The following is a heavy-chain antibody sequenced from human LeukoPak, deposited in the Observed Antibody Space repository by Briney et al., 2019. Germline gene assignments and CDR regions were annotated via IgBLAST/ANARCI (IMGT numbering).Heavy chain of an antibody. Sequence: GGSLRLSCAASGFTFSSYAMSWVRQAPGKGLEWVSVISGSGDNTYYADSVKGRFTISRDNSKNTLYLQMNSLRAEDTAVYYCAKGSRTSCYSSCDYWGQGTLVTVSS. V-gene: IGHV3-23*01. CDR2: ISGSGDNT. CDR1: GFTFSSYA. J-gene: IGHJ4*02. D-gene: IGHD2-2*02. CDR3: AKGSRTSCYSSCDY.